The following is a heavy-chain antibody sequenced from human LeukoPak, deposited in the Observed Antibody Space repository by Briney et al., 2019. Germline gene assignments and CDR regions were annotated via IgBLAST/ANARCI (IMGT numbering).Heavy chain of an antibody. CDR1: GYTFTNYA. CDR2: INTNTGNP. Sequence: GASVKVSCKASGYTFTNYAMNWVRQAPGQGLEWMGWINTNTGNPTYAQGFTGRFVFSLDTSVSTAYLQISSLKAEDTAVYYCARDPNHYYDSSAYYGDYWGQGTLVTVPS. J-gene: IGHJ4*02. D-gene: IGHD3-22*01. CDR3: ARDPNHYYDSSAYYGDY. V-gene: IGHV7-4-1*02.